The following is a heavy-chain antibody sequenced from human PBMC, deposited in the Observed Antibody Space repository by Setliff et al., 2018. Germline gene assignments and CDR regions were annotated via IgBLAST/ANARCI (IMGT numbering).Heavy chain of an antibody. CDR1: GFRFTSFG. J-gene: IGHJ4*02. D-gene: IGHD3-16*01. V-gene: IGHV1-18*01. CDR2: ISPYSGES. Sequence: ASVKVSCKTSGFRFTSFGFSWVRQAPGQGLEWMGWISPYSGESNYAQKFQDRLTVTAGTSTKTTYMELRSLTSDDTAVYFCTRSRGPRVVLAADFDFWSQGTRVTVSS. CDR3: TRSRGPRVVLAADFDF.